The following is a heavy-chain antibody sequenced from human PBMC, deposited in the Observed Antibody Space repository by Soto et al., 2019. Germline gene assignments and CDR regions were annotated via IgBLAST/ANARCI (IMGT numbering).Heavy chain of an antibody. J-gene: IGHJ4*02. CDR1: GGSISGSY. V-gene: IGHV4-59*01. D-gene: IGHD6-19*01. CDR3: ARSVAVPGAHIDY. CDR2: VYYTGST. Sequence: SDTLSLTCSVSGGSISGSYWSWIRQSPGKGLEWLGYVYYTGSTNYSPSLRSRVSISVDTSKNEFSLRLSSVTAADTAVYFCARSVAVPGAHIDYWGQGTQVTVSS.